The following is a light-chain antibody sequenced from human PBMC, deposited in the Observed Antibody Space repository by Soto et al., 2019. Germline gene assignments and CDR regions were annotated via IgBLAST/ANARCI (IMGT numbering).Light chain of an antibody. Sequence: QTVVTQEPSFSVSPGGTVTLTCGLSSGSVSTSYYPSWYQQTPGQAPRTLIYSTNTRSSGVPDRFSGSILGNKAALTITGAQADDESDYYCVLDMGSGIWDVVFGGGTKLTV. CDR3: VLDMGSGIWDVV. CDR2: STN. CDR1: SGSVSTSYY. V-gene: IGLV8-61*01. J-gene: IGLJ2*01.